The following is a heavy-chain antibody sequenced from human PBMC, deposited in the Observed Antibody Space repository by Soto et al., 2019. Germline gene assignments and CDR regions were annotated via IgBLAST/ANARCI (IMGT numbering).Heavy chain of an antibody. J-gene: IGHJ6*02. Sequence: QVQLVESGGGMVQPGRSLRLSCAASGFTFSSYAMHWVRQAPGKGLEWVAVISYDGSNKYYADSVKGRFTISRDNSKNTLYLQMNSLRAEDTAVYYCARVFFPSSSGEYYYYGMDVWGQGTTVTVSS. CDR3: ARVFFPSSSGEYYYYGMDV. V-gene: IGHV3-30-3*01. D-gene: IGHD6-13*01. CDR2: ISYDGSNK. CDR1: GFTFSSYA.